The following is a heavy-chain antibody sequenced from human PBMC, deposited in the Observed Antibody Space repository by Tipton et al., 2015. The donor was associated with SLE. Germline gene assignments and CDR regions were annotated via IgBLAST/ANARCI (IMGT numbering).Heavy chain of an antibody. V-gene: IGHV3-21*01. CDR3: SAWFNL. Sequence: GSLRLSCAASGFTFSSYGMNWVRQAPGQGLQWVSSFSSSGPYTHYADSVKGRFTMSRDNAKNTVHLQMDRLTVDDSGVYYCSAWFNLWGQGTLVTVSS. CDR1: GFTFSSYG. J-gene: IGHJ5*02. CDR2: FSSSGPYT.